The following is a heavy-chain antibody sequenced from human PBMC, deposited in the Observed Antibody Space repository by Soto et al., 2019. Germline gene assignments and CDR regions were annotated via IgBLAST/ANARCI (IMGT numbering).Heavy chain of an antibody. J-gene: IGHJ4*02. CDR3: ARSPRSSPYFDF. CDR1: GDTFSHFW. V-gene: IGHV5-51*01. Sequence: GESLKISCQSSGDTFSHFWIGWVRQLPGQGLEWMGIIYPGDHETRYSPSFLGKVTISAETSINTAYLQWSSLEASDSAFYFCARSPRSSPYFDFWGQGALVTVSS. CDR2: IYPGDHET. D-gene: IGHD6-13*01.